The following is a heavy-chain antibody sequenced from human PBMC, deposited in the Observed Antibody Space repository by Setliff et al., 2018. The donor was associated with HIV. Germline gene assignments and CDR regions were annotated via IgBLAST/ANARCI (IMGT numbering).Heavy chain of an antibody. CDR1: GFPFSDYY. J-gene: IGHJ4*02. Sequence: LRLSCAISGFPFSDYYMSWIRQAPGKGLEWVSYMSTSGSTVYYADSVKGRFTISRDNAKNSLYLQMNSLRAEDTAVYYCARDAYDSSGYYYSLDYWGQGTLVTVSS. CDR2: MSTSGSTV. V-gene: IGHV3-11*04. D-gene: IGHD3-22*01. CDR3: ARDAYDSSGYYYSLDY.